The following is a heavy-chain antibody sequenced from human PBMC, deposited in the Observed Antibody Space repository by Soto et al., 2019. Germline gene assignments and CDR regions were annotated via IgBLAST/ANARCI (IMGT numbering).Heavy chain of an antibody. V-gene: IGHV3-49*03. CDR2: IRGKAYGGTT. J-gene: IGHJ3*02. CDR3: AREFDCTSSSCYLTAFDI. Sequence: GGSLRLSCTASGFTFGDYVINWLRQAPGKGLEWVGFIRGKAYGGTTEYAASVEGRFTISRDDPKSIAYLQMNSLRTEDTAVYYCAREFDCTSSSCYLTAFDIWGQGTAVTVSS. D-gene: IGHD2-2*01. CDR1: GFTFGDYV.